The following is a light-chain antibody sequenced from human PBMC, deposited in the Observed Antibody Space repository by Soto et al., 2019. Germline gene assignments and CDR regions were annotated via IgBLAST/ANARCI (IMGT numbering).Light chain of an antibody. J-gene: IGKJ1*01. Sequence: DIQMTQSPSTLSASVGDTVTITCLASQSISSWLAWYQQKPGKAPKLLIYKASSLESGVPSRFSGSGSGTEFTLTISSLQPDDFATYYCQQYNSYSWTFGQGTKVDIK. V-gene: IGKV1-5*03. CDR1: QSISSW. CDR3: QQYNSYSWT. CDR2: KAS.